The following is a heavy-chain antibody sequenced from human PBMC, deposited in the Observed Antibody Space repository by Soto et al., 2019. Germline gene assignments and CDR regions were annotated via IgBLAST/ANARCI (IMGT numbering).Heavy chain of an antibody. Sequence: SQTLSLTCAISGDSVSSNSAALNLIMQSPSRGLEWLGRTYYRSKWYNDYAVSVKSRITINPDTSKNQFSLQLNSVTPEDTAVYYCARGDLRSWYALVNYYYYGMDVWGQGTTVTVSS. V-gene: IGHV6-1*01. CDR1: GDSVSSNSAA. D-gene: IGHD6-13*01. J-gene: IGHJ6*02. CDR2: TYYRSKWYN. CDR3: ARGDLRSWYALVNYYYYGMDV.